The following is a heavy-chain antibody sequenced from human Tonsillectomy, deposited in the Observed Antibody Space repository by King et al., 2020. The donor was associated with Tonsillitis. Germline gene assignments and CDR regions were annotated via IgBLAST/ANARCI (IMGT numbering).Heavy chain of an antibody. J-gene: IGHJ3*02. CDR2: IKSKTDGGTS. V-gene: IGHV3-15*01. Sequence: VQLVESGGGLVKPGGSLRLSCAASGFTFSDAWMSWVRQAPGKGLEWVGHIKSKTDGGTSDYAAPVKGRFTISRDDSKNTLYLQMNSLKTEDTAVYYGTTGDLISAAFDIWGQGTMVTVSS. D-gene: IGHD3/OR15-3a*01. CDR1: GFTFSDAW. CDR3: TTGDLISAAFDI.